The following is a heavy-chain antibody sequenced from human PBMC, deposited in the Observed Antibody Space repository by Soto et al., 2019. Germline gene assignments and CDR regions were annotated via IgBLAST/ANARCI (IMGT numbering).Heavy chain of an antibody. V-gene: IGHV3-21*01. J-gene: IGHJ6*02. CDR3: ARVEEYYYYGMDV. CDR2: ISSSSSYI. Sequence: PGGSLRLACAASGFTFSSYSMNWVRQAPGKGLEWVSSISSSSSYIYYADSVKGRFTISRDNAKNSLYLQMNSLRAEDTAVYYCARVEEYYYYGMDVWGQGTKVTVSS. CDR1: GFTFSSYS.